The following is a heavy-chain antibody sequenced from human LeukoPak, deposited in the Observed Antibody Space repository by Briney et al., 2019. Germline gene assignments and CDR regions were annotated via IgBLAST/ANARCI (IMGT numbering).Heavy chain of an antibody. D-gene: IGHD5-18*01. CDR1: GFTFSSFG. V-gene: IGHV3-23*01. CDR3: AKAGGYSLVHHSWFDP. J-gene: IGHJ5*02. CDR2: ISSTGGTA. Sequence: GGSLRLSCAASGFTFSSFGMSWVRQAPGKGLEWVSAISSTGGTAYYADSVKGRFTISRDNSKNTLYLQMNSLRAEDTAVYYCAKAGGYSLVHHSWFDPWGQGTLVTVSS.